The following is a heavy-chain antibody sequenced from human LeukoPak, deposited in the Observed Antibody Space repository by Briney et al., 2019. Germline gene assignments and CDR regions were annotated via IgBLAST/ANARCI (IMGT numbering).Heavy chain of an antibody. D-gene: IGHD2-15*01. CDR2: ISATSTYT. CDR3: TREFCSGGSCYSGGY. Sequence: GGSLRLSCAASGFTFSTYSMNWFRQAPGKGLEWVSSISATSTYTYYADSLKGRFIISRDNAKNSVYLQMNSLRAEDTAVYYCTREFCSGGSCYSGGYWGQGALVTVPS. J-gene: IGHJ4*02. V-gene: IGHV3-21*01. CDR1: GFTFSTYS.